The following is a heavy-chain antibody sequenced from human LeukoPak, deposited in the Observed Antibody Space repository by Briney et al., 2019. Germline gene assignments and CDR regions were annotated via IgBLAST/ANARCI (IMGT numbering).Heavy chain of an antibody. CDR1: GFTFSFYG. Sequence: PGGSLRLSCAASGFTFSFYGIHWVRQAPGEGLEWVALIRYDGSNRYYADSVRGRFTISRDNSKNTLYLLMNSLRAEDTAVYYCAKDPSYYGDQYYFDYWGQGTLVTVSS. CDR3: AKDPSYYGDQYYFDY. D-gene: IGHD4-17*01. CDR2: IRYDGSNR. J-gene: IGHJ4*02. V-gene: IGHV3-30*02.